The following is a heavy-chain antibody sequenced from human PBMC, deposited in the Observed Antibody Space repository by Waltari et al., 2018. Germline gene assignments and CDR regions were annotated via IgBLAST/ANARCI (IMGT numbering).Heavy chain of an antibody. D-gene: IGHD6-13*01. CDR2: IYYSGST. J-gene: IGHJ5*02. CDR1: GGSISSYY. CDR3: ARDDSSSWGSWFDP. V-gene: IGHV4-59*01. Sequence: QVQLQESGPGLVKPSETLSLTCTVSGGSISSYYWSWIRQPPGNGLEWIGYIYYSGSTNYNPSLKSRVTISVDTSKNQFSLKLSSVTAADTAVYYCARDDSSSWGSWFDPWGQGTLVTVSS.